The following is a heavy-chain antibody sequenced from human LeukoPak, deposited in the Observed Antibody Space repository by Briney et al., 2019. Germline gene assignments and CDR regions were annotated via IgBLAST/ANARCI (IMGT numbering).Heavy chain of an antibody. CDR2: ISSGGTTI. Sequence: PGGSLRLSCAASGFTFSDYYMSWIRQAPGKGLECISYISSGGTTIYYANSVKGRFTISRGNAKNSLFLQMNSLRAEDTAVYYCARDPGDFYYYAMDVWGQGTTVTVSS. J-gene: IGHJ6*02. CDR1: GFTFSDYY. V-gene: IGHV3-11*01. CDR3: ARDPGDFYYYAMDV. D-gene: IGHD2-8*02.